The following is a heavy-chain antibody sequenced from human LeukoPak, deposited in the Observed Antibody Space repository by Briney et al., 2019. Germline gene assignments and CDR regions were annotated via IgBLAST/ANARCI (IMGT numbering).Heavy chain of an antibody. D-gene: IGHD3-10*01. CDR2: IYSGGST. V-gene: IGHV3-53*01. CDR3: ARGMVRGADY. Sequence: GGSLRLSCAASGFTFSSYWMSWVRQTPGKGLEWVSVIYSGGSTYYADSVKGRFTIPRDNSKNTLYLQMNSLRAEDTAVYYCARGMVRGADYWGQGTLVTVSS. J-gene: IGHJ4*02. CDR1: GFTFSSYW.